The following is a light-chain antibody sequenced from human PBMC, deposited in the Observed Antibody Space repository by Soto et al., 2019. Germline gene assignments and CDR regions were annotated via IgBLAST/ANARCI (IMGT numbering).Light chain of an antibody. CDR3: QQRGNWPPYT. CDR2: DAS. CDR1: QSVSTY. Sequence: VLTQSPATLSLSPGERATLSCRASQSVSTYLAWYQQKPGQAPRLLIYDASNRATGIPARFSGSGSGTDFTLTISSLEPEDSAVYYCQQRGNWPPYTFGEGTKLELK. J-gene: IGKJ2*01. V-gene: IGKV3-11*01.